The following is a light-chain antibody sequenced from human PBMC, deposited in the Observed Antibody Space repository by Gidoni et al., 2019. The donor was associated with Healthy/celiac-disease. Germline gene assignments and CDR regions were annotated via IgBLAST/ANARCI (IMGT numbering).Light chain of an antibody. J-gene: IGKJ2*01. CDR1: QRVSSN. V-gene: IGKV3-15*01. CDR3: QQYNNWPLP. CDR2: GAS. Sequence: EMVMTQYPATLSVSPGERATLTCRASQRVSSNLAWYQQKPGQAPRLLIYGASSRATGIPARFSGSGSGTEFTLTISSLQSEDFAVYYCQQYNNWPLPFGQGTKLEIK.